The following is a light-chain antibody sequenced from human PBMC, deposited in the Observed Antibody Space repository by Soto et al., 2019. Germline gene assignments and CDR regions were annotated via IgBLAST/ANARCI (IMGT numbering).Light chain of an antibody. CDR2: KAS. Sequence: DIQMTQSPSTLSASVVDRVTITFRASQSISSWLAWYQQKPGKAPKLLIYKASTLKSGVPSRFSGSGSGTEFTLTISSLQPDDFAVYYCQQYNNWPWTFGQGTKVDIK. J-gene: IGKJ1*01. CDR3: QQYNNWPWT. CDR1: QSISSW. V-gene: IGKV1-5*03.